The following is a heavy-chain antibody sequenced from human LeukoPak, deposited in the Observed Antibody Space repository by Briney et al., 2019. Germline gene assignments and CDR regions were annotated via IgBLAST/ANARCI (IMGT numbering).Heavy chain of an antibody. J-gene: IGHJ4*02. CDR2: INPSSGCT. Sequence: ASVKVSCKASGYTFTGYYMHWVRQAPGQGLEWMGWINPSSGCTNYAQKFQGRVTMTRDTSISTAYMELSRLRSDDTAVYYCARDVGEYCSSVSCYASDYWGQGTLVTVSS. V-gene: IGHV1-2*02. CDR1: GYTFTGYY. CDR3: ARDVGEYCSSVSCYASDY. D-gene: IGHD2-2*01.